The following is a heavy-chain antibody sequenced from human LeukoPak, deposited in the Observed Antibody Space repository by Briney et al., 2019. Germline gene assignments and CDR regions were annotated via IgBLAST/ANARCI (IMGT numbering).Heavy chain of an antibody. J-gene: IGHJ6*02. CDR1: GFTFSSYW. CDR3: TRDRRYGGMDV. D-gene: IGHD4-17*01. Sequence: GGSLRLSCAASGFTFSSYWMHWVRQAPGKGLVWVSRIDSKGISTSYADSVKGRFTISRDNAKNTLYLQMNSLRFEGTAVYYCTRDRRYGGMDVWGQGTTVTVSS. V-gene: IGHV3-74*01. CDR2: IDSKGIST.